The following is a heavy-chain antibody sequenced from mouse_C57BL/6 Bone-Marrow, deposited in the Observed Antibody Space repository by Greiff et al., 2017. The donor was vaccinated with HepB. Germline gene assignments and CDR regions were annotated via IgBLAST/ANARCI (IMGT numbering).Heavy chain of an antibody. J-gene: IGHJ2*01. Sequence: VQLQESGAELVRPGTSVKMSCKASGYTFTNYWIGWAKQRPGHGLEWIGDIYPGGGYTNYNEKFKGKATLTAGKSSSTAYMQFSSLTSEDSAIYYCARSFYYGPYYFDYWGQGTTLTVSS. CDR3: ARSFYYGPYYFDY. V-gene: IGHV1-63*01. D-gene: IGHD1-2*01. CDR2: IYPGGGYT. CDR1: GYTFTNYW.